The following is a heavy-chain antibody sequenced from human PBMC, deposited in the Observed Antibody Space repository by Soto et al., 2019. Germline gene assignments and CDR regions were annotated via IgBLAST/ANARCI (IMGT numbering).Heavy chain of an antibody. CDR1: GFTFSRYW. Sequence: AGGSLRLSCAASGFTFSRYWMNWVRQAPGKGLEWVANIKQDGTAKNYVDSVKGRFTISRDNARKSLYLQMDSLRAEDTAVYFCARGDTPMITGMDSFDIWGQGTMVTVSS. V-gene: IGHV3-7*01. J-gene: IGHJ3*02. CDR2: IKQDGTAK. D-gene: IGHD5-18*01. CDR3: ARGDTPMITGMDSFDI.